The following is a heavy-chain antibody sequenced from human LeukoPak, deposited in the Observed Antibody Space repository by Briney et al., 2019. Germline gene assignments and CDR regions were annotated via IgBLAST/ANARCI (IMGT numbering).Heavy chain of an antibody. CDR3: ARGAYDSSGYYFDY. CDR1: GGSFSDYY. V-gene: IGHV4-34*01. D-gene: IGHD3-22*01. CDR2: INHSGST. Sequence: SETLSLTFAVYGGSFSDYYWSWIRQPPGKGLEWIGGINHSGSTNYNPSLKSRVTISVDTSKNQFSLKLSSVTAADTAVYYCARGAYDSSGYYFDYWGQGTLVTVSS. J-gene: IGHJ4*02.